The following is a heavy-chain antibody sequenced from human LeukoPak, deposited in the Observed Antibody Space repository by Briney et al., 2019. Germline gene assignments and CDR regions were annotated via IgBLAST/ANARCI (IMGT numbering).Heavy chain of an antibody. CDR1: GGSISSHF. V-gene: IGHV4-4*07. CDR3: ATTRGLLEYYYYGMDV. J-gene: IGHJ6*02. D-gene: IGHD2-15*01. Sequence: PSETLSLTCTVSGGSISSHFWSWIRKPPGKGLEWIGRIYTSGSTNYNPSLKSRVTMSVDTSKNQFSLKLSSVTAADTAVYYCATTRGLLEYYYYGMDVWAKGPRSPSP. CDR2: IYTSGST.